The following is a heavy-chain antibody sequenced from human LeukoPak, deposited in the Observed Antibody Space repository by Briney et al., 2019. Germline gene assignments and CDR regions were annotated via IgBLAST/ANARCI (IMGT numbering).Heavy chain of an antibody. J-gene: IGHJ6*02. Sequence: PGGSLRLSCAASGFTFSSYGMHWVRQAPGKGLEWVAVISYDGSNKYYADSVKGRFTISRDNSKNTLYLQMNSLRAEDTAVWGYTNYANSMDVWGQGTTVTVSS. CDR3: TNYANSMDV. CDR1: GFTFSSYG. D-gene: IGHD4-11*01. CDR2: ISYDGSNK. V-gene: IGHV3-30*03.